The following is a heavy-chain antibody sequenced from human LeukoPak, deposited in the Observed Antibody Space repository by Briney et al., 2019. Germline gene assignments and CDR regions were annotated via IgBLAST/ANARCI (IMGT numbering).Heavy chain of an antibody. D-gene: IGHD6-19*01. J-gene: IGHJ4*02. CDR3: ATAPQGWNFEY. Sequence: PGGSLRLSCAASGFTVSSNYMSWVRQAPGKGLEWVSVIYSGGNTYYADSVKGRFTISRDKSKNALYLQMNSLRAEDTAVYYCATAPQGWNFEYWGQGTLVTVSS. CDR2: IYSGGNT. V-gene: IGHV3-53*01. CDR1: GFTVSSNY.